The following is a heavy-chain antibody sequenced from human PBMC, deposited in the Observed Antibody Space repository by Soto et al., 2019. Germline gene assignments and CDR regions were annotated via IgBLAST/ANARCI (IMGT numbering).Heavy chain of an antibody. CDR2: IYSGGST. CDR3: ARGQHTPIDYNVWFDP. D-gene: IGHD4-4*01. V-gene: IGHV3-53*02. J-gene: IGHJ5*02. CDR1: GFTVSSNY. Sequence: EVQLVETGGGLIQPGGSLRLSCAASGFTVSSNYMSWVRQAPGKGLEWVSVIYSGGSTYYADSVKGRFTISRDNSKNTLYLQMNSQRAEDTAVYYCARGQHTPIDYNVWFDPGGQGTLVTVSS.